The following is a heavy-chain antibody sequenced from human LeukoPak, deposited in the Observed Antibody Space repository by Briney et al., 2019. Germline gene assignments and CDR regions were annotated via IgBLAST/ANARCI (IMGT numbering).Heavy chain of an antibody. CDR2: IIPILGIA. J-gene: IGHJ3*02. V-gene: IGHV1-69*04. CDR3: ARGAYCSSTSCTTYQADAFDI. Sequence: SVKVSCKASGGTFSSYAISWVRQAPGQGLEWMGRIIPILGIANYAQKFQGRVTITADKSTSTAYMELSSLRSEDTAVYYCARGAYCSSTSCTTYQADAFDIWGQGTVVTVSS. CDR1: GGTFSSYA. D-gene: IGHD2-2*01.